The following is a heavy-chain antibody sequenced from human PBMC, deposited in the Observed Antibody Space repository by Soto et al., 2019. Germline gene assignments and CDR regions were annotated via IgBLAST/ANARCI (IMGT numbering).Heavy chain of an antibody. Sequence: GGSLRLSCAASGFTFSGSAMHWVRQASGKGLEWVGRIRSKANSYATAYAASVKGRFTISRDDSKNTAYLQMNSLKTEDTAVYYCTRPLGMNDYGYWGQGTLVTVSS. CDR1: GFTFSGSA. D-gene: IGHD4-17*01. V-gene: IGHV3-73*01. J-gene: IGHJ4*02. CDR3: TRPLGMNDYGY. CDR2: IRSKANSYAT.